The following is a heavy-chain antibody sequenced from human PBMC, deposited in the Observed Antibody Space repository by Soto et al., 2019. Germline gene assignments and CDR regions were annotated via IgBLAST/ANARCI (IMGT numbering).Heavy chain of an antibody. CDR3: ARDQLEGNWFDP. Sequence: SETLSLTCTVSGGSISSGGYYWSWIRQPPGKGLEWIGYIYYSGSTLYNPSLKSRVTISVDKSKNQFSLKLSSVTAADTAVYYCARDQLEGNWFDPWGQGTLVTVSS. D-gene: IGHD1-1*01. CDR1: GGSISSGGYY. J-gene: IGHJ5*02. V-gene: IGHV4-30-4*01. CDR2: IYYSGST.